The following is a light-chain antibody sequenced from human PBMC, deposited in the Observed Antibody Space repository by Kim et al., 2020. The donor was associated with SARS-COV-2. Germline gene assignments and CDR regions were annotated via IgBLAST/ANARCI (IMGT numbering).Light chain of an antibody. CDR3: LQYGDSPYS. V-gene: IGKV3-20*01. J-gene: IGKJ2*03. CDR1: QTVSKSY. CDR2: GAS. Sequence: LSPGESAPLSCRASQTVSKSYVAWHQQKPGQAPRLLIYGASTRAAGIPDRFTGSESGTDFTLTITSLAPEDFAVYFCLQYGDSPYSFGQGTKLEI.